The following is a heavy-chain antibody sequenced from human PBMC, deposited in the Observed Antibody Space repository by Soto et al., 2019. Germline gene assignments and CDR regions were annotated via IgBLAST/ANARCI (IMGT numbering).Heavy chain of an antibody. J-gene: IGHJ4*02. CDR2: IYYSGST. CDR3: ASKTYYYDSSGYSQGDY. D-gene: IGHD3-22*01. CDR1: GGSISSGDYY. V-gene: IGHV4-30-4*01. Sequence: QVQLQESGPGLVKPSQTLSLTCTVSGGSISSGDYYWSWIRQPPGKGLEWIGYIYYSGSTYYNPSLKSRVTISVDTSKNQFSLKLSSVTAADTAVYYCASKTYYYDSSGYSQGDYWGQGTLVTVSS.